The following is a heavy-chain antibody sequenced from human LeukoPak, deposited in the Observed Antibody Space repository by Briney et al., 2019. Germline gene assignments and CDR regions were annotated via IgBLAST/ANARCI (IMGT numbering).Heavy chain of an antibody. CDR2: IIPILGIA. CDR1: GGTFSSYA. J-gene: IGHJ4*02. CDR3: ATWPNSSGYYYDG. V-gene: IGHV1-69*04. D-gene: IGHD3-22*01. Sequence: ASVKVSCKASGGTFSSYAISWVRQAPGQGLEWMGRIIPILGIANYAQKFQGRVTITADKCTSTAYMELSSLRSEDTAVYYCATWPNSSGYYYDGWGQGTLVTVSS.